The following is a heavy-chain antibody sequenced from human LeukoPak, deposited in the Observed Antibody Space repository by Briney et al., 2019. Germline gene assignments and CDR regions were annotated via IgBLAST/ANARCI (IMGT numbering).Heavy chain of an antibody. CDR2: IYYSGST. CDR3: ARGNGSSGYYSGYYYYGMDV. J-gene: IGHJ6*02. CDR1: GGSISSGGYY. Sequence: PSETLSLTCTVSGGSISSGGYYWSWIRQHPGKGLEWIGYIYYSGSTYYNPSLKSRVTISVDTSKNQFSLKLSSVTAADTAVYYCARGNGSSGYYSGYYYYGMDVWGQGTTVTVSS. D-gene: IGHD3-22*01. V-gene: IGHV4-31*03.